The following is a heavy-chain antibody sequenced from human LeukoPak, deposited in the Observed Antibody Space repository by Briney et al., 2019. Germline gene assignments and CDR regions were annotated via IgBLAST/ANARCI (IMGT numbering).Heavy chain of an antibody. Sequence: PGGSLRLSCAASGFTFSSYSMNWVLQAPGKGLEWVSSISSSSTYIYYADSVKGRFTISRDNAKNSLYLQMNSLRAEDTAVYYCARDPRLGTKRTTAYGMDVWGKGTTVTVSS. CDR2: ISSSSTYI. D-gene: IGHD2-2*01. CDR1: GFTFSSYS. J-gene: IGHJ6*04. CDR3: ARDPRLGTKRTTAYGMDV. V-gene: IGHV3-21*06.